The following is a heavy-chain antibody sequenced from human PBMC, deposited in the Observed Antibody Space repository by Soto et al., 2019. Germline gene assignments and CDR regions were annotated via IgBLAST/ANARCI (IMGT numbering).Heavy chain of an antibody. J-gene: IGHJ1*01. Sequence: SETLSLTCAVSGGSIISGGYSWSWIRQPPGKGLEWIGYIYHSGSTYYNPSLRSRITISVDTSKNQFSLKLSSVTAADTAVYYCARGDDSSRSEYFHHWGQGTLVTVAS. V-gene: IGHV4-30-2*05. CDR2: IYHSGST. CDR1: GGSIISGGYS. D-gene: IGHD3-22*01. CDR3: ARGDDSSRSEYFHH.